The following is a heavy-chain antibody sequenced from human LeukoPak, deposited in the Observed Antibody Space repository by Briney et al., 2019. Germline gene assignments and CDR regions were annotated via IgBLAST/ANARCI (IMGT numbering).Heavy chain of an antibody. CDR3: AKDPVGATRNWFDP. J-gene: IGHJ5*02. CDR1: GFTFSSFA. V-gene: IGHV3-23*01. CDR2: ISATGSST. Sequence: GSLRLSCVASGFTFSSFAMTWVRQAPGKGLEWVSGISATGSSTYYADSVKCRFTISRDDSKNTLYLQVDSLRAEDTAVYYCAKDPVGATRNWFDPWGQGTLVTVSS. D-gene: IGHD1-26*01.